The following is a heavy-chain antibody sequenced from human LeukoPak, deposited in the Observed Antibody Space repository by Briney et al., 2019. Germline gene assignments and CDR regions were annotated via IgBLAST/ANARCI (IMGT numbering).Heavy chain of an antibody. CDR3: TRDPLYTGTYYQTCDF. Sequence: ASVTVSCKASGYTFTGFYMHWVRQPPGQGLEGVGCINPNRGRTHFAQKFLGRVNLTWDTSISTAYMELSGLRSEDTAVYYCTRDPLYTGTYYQTCDFWGQGTLVTVSS. V-gene: IGHV1-2*02. D-gene: IGHD1-26*01. CDR1: GYTFTGFY. CDR2: INPNRGRT. J-gene: IGHJ4*02.